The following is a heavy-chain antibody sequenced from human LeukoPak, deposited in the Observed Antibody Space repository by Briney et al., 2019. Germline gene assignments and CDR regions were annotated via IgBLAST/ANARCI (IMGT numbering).Heavy chain of an antibody. CDR2: IYHSGST. D-gene: IGHD4-23*01. CDR1: GGSISSGGYS. Sequence: PSETLSLTCAVSGGSISSGGYSWSWVRQPPGTGLEWIGYIYHSGSTYYNPSLKSRVTISVDRSKNQFSLKLSSVTAADTAVYYCASSPITVENSFDIWGQGTMVTVSS. J-gene: IGHJ3*02. V-gene: IGHV4-30-2*01. CDR3: ASSPITVENSFDI.